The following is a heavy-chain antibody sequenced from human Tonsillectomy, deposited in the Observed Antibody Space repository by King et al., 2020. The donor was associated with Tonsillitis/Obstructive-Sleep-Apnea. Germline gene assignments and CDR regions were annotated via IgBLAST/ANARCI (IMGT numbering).Heavy chain of an antibody. CDR3: ARDRGRITGTMVY. J-gene: IGHJ4*02. CDR1: GFTFSSYA. CDR2: ISYDGSNK. Sequence: VQLVESGGGVVQPGRSLRLSCAASGFTFSSYAMHWVRQAPGKGLEWVAVISYDGSNKYYADSVKGRFTISRDNSKNTLYLQMTSLRAEDTAVYYCARDRGRITGTMVYWGQGTLVTVSS. D-gene: IGHD1-7*01. V-gene: IGHV3-30*04.